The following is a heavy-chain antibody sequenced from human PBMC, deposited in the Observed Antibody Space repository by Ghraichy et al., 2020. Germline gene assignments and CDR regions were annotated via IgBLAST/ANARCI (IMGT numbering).Heavy chain of an antibody. J-gene: IGHJ1*01. V-gene: IGHV3-23*01. D-gene: IGHD4-23*01. Sequence: GGSLRLSCAASGFTFSSYAMSWVRQAPGKGLEWVSSICGSGGSTYYADSVKGRFTIPRDNSKNTLYLQMNSLRAEDTAVYYCAKDLVVTVVTPAKYFHDSGQGTLVILSS. CDR1: GFTFSSYA. CDR3: AKDLVVTVVTPAKYFHD. CDR2: ICGSGGST.